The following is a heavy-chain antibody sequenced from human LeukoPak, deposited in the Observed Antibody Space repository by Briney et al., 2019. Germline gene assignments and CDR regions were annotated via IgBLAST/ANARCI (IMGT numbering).Heavy chain of an antibody. Sequence: EASVKVSCKTSGYTFTSYGISWVRQAPGQGLEWMRWISAYNGNTNYAQKLQGRVTMTTDTSTSTAYMELRSLRSDDTAVYYCAIYVAVAGIDYWGQGTLLTVSS. V-gene: IGHV1-18*04. J-gene: IGHJ4*02. CDR2: ISAYNGNT. D-gene: IGHD6-19*01. CDR3: AIYVAVAGIDY. CDR1: GYTFTSYG.